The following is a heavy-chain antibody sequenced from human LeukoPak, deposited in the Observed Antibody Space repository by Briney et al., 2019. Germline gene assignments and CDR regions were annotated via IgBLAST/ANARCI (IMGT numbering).Heavy chain of an antibody. J-gene: IGHJ5*02. CDR2: IYPGVSDT. CDR3: ARSDSGGFDP. CDR1: GYSFTSYW. V-gene: IGHV5-51*01. D-gene: IGHD3-10*01. Sequence: GESLKISCKGSGYSFTSYWIGWVRQVPGKGLEWMGIIYPGVSDTRYSPSFQCQVTISADKSISTAYLQSSNLKTSDTAMYYCARSDSGGFDPWGQGTLVTVSS.